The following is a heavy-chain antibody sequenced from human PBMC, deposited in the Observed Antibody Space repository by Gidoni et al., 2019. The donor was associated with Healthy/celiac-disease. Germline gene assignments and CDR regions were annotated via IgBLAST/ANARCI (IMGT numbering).Heavy chain of an antibody. D-gene: IGHD6-19*01. J-gene: IGHJ6*02. CDR1: GGTFSSYA. CDR2: IIPIFGTA. CDR3: ARVPSGWYLYYYYGMDV. V-gene: IGHV1-69*01. Sequence: QVQLVQSGAEVKKPGSSVKVSCKASGGTFSSYASSWVRQAPGQGLEWMGGIIPIFGTANYAQKFQGRVTITADESTSTAYMELSSLRSEDTAVYYCARVPSGWYLYYYYGMDVWGQGTTVTVSS.